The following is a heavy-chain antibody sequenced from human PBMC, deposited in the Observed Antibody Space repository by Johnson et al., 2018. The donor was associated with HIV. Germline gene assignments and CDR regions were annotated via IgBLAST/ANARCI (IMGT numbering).Heavy chain of an antibody. CDR1: GFTFSSYW. J-gene: IGHJ3*02. CDR2: IYSGGST. V-gene: IGHV3-74*01. Sequence: VQLVESGGGLVPPGGSLRLSCAASGFTFSSYWMHWVRQAPGKGLEWVAVIYSGGSTYYADSVKGRFTISRDNAKNSLYMQMNSLRAEDTALYYCARGVGGAGDDAFDIWGQGTMVTVSS. D-gene: IGHD6-19*01. CDR3: ARGVGGAGDDAFDI.